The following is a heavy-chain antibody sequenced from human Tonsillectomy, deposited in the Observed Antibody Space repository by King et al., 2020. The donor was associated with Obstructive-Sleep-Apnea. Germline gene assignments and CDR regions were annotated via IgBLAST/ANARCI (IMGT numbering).Heavy chain of an antibody. J-gene: IGHJ4*02. V-gene: IGHV3-9*01. CDR1: GFTFDDYA. Sequence: VQLVESGGGLVQPGRSLRLSCAASGFTFDDYAMHWVRQAPGKGLEWVSGISWNGGSIGCADSVKGRFSISRDNAKNSLYLQMNSLRAEDTALYYCAKDSSSGWTGGIDYWGQGTLVTVSS. CDR2: ISWNGGSI. D-gene: IGHD6-19*01. CDR3: AKDSSSGWTGGIDY.